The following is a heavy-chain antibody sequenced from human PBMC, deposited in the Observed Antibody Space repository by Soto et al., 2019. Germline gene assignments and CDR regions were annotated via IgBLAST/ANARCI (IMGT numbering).Heavy chain of an antibody. CDR3: ARVYGDYVVDY. J-gene: IGHJ4*02. V-gene: IGHV4-59*01. CDR1: GGSISSYY. D-gene: IGHD4-17*01. CDR2: IYYSGST. Sequence: QVQLQESGPGLVKPSETLSLTCTVSGGSISSYYWSWIRQPPGKGLEWIGYIYYSGSTNYNPSLKSXXTXSXXTSKNQFSLKLSSVTAADTAVYYCARVYGDYVVDYWGQGTLVTVSS.